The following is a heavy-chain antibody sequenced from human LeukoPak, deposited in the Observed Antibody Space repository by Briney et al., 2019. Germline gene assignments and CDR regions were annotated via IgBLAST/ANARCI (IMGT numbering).Heavy chain of an antibody. D-gene: IGHD1-26*01. CDR2: MNPNSGNT. CDR3: ARGLRVIVGAISYYFDY. V-gene: IGHV1-8*03. CDR1: GYTFTSYD. Sequence: ASVKVSCKASGYTFTSYDINWVRQATGQGLEWMGWMNPNSGNTGYAQKFQGRVTITRNTSISTAYMELSSLRSEDTAVYYCARGLRVIVGAISYYFDYWGQGTLVTASS. J-gene: IGHJ4*02.